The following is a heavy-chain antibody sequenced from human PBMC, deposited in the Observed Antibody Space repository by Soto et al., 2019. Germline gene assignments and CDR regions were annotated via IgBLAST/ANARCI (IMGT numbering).Heavy chain of an antibody. CDR2: IIPILGIA. CDR3: ARERMDIVVVPAANDAFDI. V-gene: IGHV1-69*08. Sequence: QVQLVQSGAEVKKPGSSVKVSCKASGGTFSSYTISWVRQAPGRGLEWMGRIIPILGIANYAQKFQGRVTITADKSTSTAYMELSSLRSEDTAVYYCARERMDIVVVPAANDAFDIWGQGTMVTVSS. D-gene: IGHD2-2*03. J-gene: IGHJ3*02. CDR1: GGTFSSYT.